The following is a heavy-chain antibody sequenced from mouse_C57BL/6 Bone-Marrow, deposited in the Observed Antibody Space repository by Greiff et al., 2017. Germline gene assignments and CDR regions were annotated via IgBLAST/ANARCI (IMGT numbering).Heavy chain of an antibody. V-gene: IGHV3-6*01. CDR2: ISYDGSN. CDR1: GYSITSGYY. J-gene: IGHJ1*03. D-gene: IGHD2-10*02. Sequence: VQLKESGPGLVKPSQSLSLTCSVTGYSITSGYYWNWIRQFPGNKLEWMGYISYDGSNNYNPSLKNRISITRDTSKNQFFLKLNSVTTEDTATYYCARYGYWYFDVWGTGTTVTVSS. CDR3: ARYGYWYFDV.